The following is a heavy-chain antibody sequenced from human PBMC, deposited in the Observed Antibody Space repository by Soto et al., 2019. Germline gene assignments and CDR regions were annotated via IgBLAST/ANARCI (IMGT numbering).Heavy chain of an antibody. V-gene: IGHV3-23*01. Sequence: LSCAASGLTFSSYAMSWVRQAPGKGLEWVSAISGSGDATYYADSVKGRFSIFRDNSKNTLYLQMNSLKADDTAVLYCAITTGLEVTGTDYCGQETLGTVSS. CDR3: AITTGLEVTGTDY. CDR2: ISGSGDAT. CDR1: GLTFSSYA. D-gene: IGHD6-19*01. J-gene: IGHJ4*02.